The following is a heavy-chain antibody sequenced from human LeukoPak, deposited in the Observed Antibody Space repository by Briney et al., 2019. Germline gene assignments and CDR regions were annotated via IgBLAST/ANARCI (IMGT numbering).Heavy chain of an antibody. CDR3: ARGSRTIELGDDY. CDR2: IIPIFGTA. V-gene: IGHV1-69*13. Sequence: SVKVSCKASGGTFSSYAISWVRQAPGQGLEWMGGIIPIFGTANYAQKFQGRVTITADESTSTAYMELSSLRAEDTAVYYCARGSRTIELGDDYWGQGTLVTVSS. CDR1: GGTFSSYA. D-gene: IGHD5-24*01. J-gene: IGHJ4*02.